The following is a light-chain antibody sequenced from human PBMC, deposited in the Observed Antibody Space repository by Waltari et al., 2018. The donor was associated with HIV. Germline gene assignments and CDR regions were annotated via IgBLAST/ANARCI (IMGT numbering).Light chain of an antibody. CDR1: QSLVQSDGNTY. CDR2: QVS. J-gene: IGKJ1*01. CDR3: MQATHWPRT. V-gene: IGKV2-30*02. Sequence: DVVMTQSPLSLHVTLGQPASISCRSSQSLVQSDGNTYLNWFQQRPGQSPRRLIYQVSSRDSGVPDRFSGSGAGTDFTLKISRVEAEDVGLYYCMQATHWPRTFGQGTKVEIK.